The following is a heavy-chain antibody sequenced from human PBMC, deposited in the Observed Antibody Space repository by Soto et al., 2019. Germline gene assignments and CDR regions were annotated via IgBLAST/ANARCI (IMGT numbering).Heavy chain of an antibody. J-gene: IGHJ6*02. D-gene: IGHD5-12*01. CDR2: SIPIFGTA. CDR3: ARGRGYSGDDHYYYFDMDV. V-gene: IGHV1-69*13. CDR1: GGTFNNYP. Sequence: SVKVSCKASGGTFNNYPITWVRQAPGEGLEWMGGSIPIFGTANYAQKLQGRVTISVDESTSTAYMELSSLRSEDTAAYYCARGRGYSGDDHYYYFDMDVWGQGTTVTVSS.